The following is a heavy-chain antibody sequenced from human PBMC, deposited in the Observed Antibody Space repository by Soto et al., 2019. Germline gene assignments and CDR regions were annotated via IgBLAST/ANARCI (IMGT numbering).Heavy chain of an antibody. Sequence: SETLSLTCTVSGGSISSSSYYWGWIRQPPGKGLEWIGSIYYSGSTYYNPSLKSRVTISVDTSKNQFSLKLSSVTAADTAVYYCASNGQWLPTDYWGQGTLVTVSS. V-gene: IGHV4-39*01. CDR2: IYYSGST. CDR3: ASNGQWLPTDY. D-gene: IGHD6-19*01. J-gene: IGHJ4*02. CDR1: GGSISSSSYY.